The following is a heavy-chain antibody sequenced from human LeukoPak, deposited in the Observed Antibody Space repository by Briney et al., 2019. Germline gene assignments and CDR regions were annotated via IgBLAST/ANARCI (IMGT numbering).Heavy chain of an antibody. CDR2: INHRGST. CDR1: GESLNKYY. Sequence: PSETLSLTCAVYGESLNKYYWTWIRQSPGKGLEWIGEINHRGSTNLNPSLKSRVTLSVDTSKHQFSLKLTSVTAADAAVYYCASSVGSTDYWGQGTLVTVSS. D-gene: IGHD1-26*01. V-gene: IGHV4-34*01. CDR3: ASSVGSTDY. J-gene: IGHJ4*02.